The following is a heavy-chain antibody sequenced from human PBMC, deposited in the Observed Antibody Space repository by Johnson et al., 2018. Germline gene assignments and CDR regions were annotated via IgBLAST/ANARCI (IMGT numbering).Heavy chain of an antibody. CDR2: ISYDGSNK. CDR3: WRARMPYGYCLEYFQH. J-gene: IGHJ1*01. D-gene: IGHD4-17*01. V-gene: IGHV3-30*03. Sequence: QVQLVQSGGGVVQPGRSLRLSCAASGITFSTYGMHWVRQAPGKGLEWVAVISYDGSNKYYADSVEGRFTISRDNCKNTLYLQMNSLRAEDTAGYYCWRARMPYGYCLEYFQHWGQGTLVTVSS. CDR1: GITFSTYG.